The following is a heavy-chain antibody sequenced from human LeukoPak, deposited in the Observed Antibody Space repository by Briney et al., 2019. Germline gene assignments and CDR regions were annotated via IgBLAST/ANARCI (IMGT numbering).Heavy chain of an antibody. D-gene: IGHD6-13*01. CDR1: GGSINSYY. Sequence: SETLSLTCTVSGGSINSYYWSWIRQPPGKGLEWIGYIYYSGSTNYNPSLKSRVTISVDTSKNQFSLRLSSVTAAYTAVYYCARVTGYMTEDYFDYWGQGTLITVSS. V-gene: IGHV4-59*01. J-gene: IGHJ4*02. CDR2: IYYSGST. CDR3: ARVTGYMTEDYFDY.